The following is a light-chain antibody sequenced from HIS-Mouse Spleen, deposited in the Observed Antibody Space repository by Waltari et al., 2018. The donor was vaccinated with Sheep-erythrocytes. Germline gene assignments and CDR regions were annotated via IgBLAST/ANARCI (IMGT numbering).Light chain of an antibody. CDR2: EDS. CDR1: ALPKKY. J-gene: IGLJ3*02. Sequence: SYELTQPPSVSVSPGQTARITCSVDALPKKYAYWYQQKSGQAPVLVIYEDSKRPPGIPERFSGSSSGTMATLTISGAQVEDDADYYCYSTDSSGNHWVFGGGTKLTVL. CDR3: YSTDSSGNHWV. V-gene: IGLV3-10*01.